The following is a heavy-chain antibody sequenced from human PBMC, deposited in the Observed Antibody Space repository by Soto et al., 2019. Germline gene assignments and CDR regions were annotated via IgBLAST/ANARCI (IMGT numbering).Heavy chain of an antibody. CDR1: GFTFSNFA. Sequence: QVQLVESGGGVVQPGRSLRVSCAASGFTFSNFAMHWVRQAPGKGLEWVATISYDGSNVHYAESVKGRVTISRDNAKNAQYLQMDSPRAEETALYYCARRITRAGLYGAFDTWGQGTLVTVSS. D-gene: IGHD1-20*01. V-gene: IGHV3-30*03. CDR2: ISYDGSNV. J-gene: IGHJ3*01. CDR3: ARRITRAGLYGAFDT.